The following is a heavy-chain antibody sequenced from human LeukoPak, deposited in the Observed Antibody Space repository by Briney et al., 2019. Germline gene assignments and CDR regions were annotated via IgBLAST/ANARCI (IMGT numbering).Heavy chain of an antibody. CDR2: INPSGGST. V-gene: IGHV1-46*01. Sequence: ASVKVSCKASGYTFTSYYMHWVRQAPGQGLEWMGIINPSGGSTSYAQKFQGRVTMTRDTSTSTAYMELSGLRSEDTAVYYCARDPSVRGVIVGVLDVWGQGTTVTVSS. CDR1: GYTFTSYY. CDR3: ARDPSVRGVIVGVLDV. J-gene: IGHJ6*02. D-gene: IGHD3-10*01.